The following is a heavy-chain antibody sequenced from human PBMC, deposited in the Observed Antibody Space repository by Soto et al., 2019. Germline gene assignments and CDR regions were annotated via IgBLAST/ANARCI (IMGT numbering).Heavy chain of an antibody. D-gene: IGHD2-2*01. J-gene: IGHJ6*02. V-gene: IGHV4-34*01. CDR2: INHSGST. CDR3: ARGWGEDIVVVPAAEDYYYYGMDV. Sequence: SETLSLTCAVYGGTFSGDYWSWIRQPPGKGLEWIGEINHSGSTNYNPSLKSRVTISVDTSKNQFSLKLSSVTAADTAVYYCARGWGEDIVVVPAAEDYYYYGMDVWGQGTTVT. CDR1: GGTFSGDY.